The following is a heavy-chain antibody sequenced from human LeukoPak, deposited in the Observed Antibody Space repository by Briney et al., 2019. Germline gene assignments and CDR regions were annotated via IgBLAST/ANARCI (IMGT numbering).Heavy chain of an antibody. CDR1: GFTFSSYS. V-gene: IGHV3-23*01. Sequence: GGSLRLSCAASGFTFSSYSMNWVRQAPGKGLEWASAISDSGGSTYYGDSVKGLFTISRDNSKNTLYLQMNSLRAEDTAVHYCAKTGVHLERTGDFDYWGQGTLVTVSS. CDR3: AKTGVHLERTGDFDY. D-gene: IGHD1-1*01. CDR2: ISDSGGST. J-gene: IGHJ4*02.